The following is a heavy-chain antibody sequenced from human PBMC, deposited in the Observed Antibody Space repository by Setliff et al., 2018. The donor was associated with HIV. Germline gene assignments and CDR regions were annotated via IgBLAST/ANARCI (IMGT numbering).Heavy chain of an antibody. CDR2: ISSSGDSV. J-gene: IGHJ4*02. CDR3: AIEDGCGGHYHS. D-gene: IGHD2-21*01. CDR1: GFTFRNYK. V-gene: IGHV3-48*01. Sequence: SCAASGFTFRNYKMNWVRQAPGKGLQWLSYISSSGDSVYGDSMKGRITISRDKANNSLYLQIHSLTAEDTAVYYCAIEDGCGGHYHSWGQGTLVTVSS.